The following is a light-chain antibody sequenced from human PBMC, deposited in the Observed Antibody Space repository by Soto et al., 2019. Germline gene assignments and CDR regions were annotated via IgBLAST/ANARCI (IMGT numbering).Light chain of an antibody. Sequence: DIVMTQSPLSLPVTPGEPASISCRSSQSLLHSDGYNYLDWYLQKPGQSPQLLNYLGSNRASGVPDRCSGRGSGTDFILKISRVEAEDVGVYYCMQAIQTQYTFGQGTKLEIK. CDR2: LGS. CDR3: MQAIQTQYT. CDR1: QSLLHSDGYNY. J-gene: IGKJ2*01. V-gene: IGKV2-28*01.